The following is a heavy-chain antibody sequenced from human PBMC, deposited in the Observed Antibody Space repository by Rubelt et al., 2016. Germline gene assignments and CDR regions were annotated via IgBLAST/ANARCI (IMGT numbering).Heavy chain of an antibody. CDR1: GGAFSSNA. CDR3: ARVWGDTSTVSLWSM. J-gene: IGHJ4*02. V-gene: IGHV1-69*04. CDR2: IIPILDIA. D-gene: IGHD5-18*01. Sequence: QVQLVQSGAEVKKPGSSVKVSCKASGGAFSSNAISWVRQAPGQGLEWMGRIIPILDIANYAQKFQGRVTITADKSTSTAYMELSSLKSEDTAVYYCARVWGDTSTVSLWSMWGQGTLVTVSS.